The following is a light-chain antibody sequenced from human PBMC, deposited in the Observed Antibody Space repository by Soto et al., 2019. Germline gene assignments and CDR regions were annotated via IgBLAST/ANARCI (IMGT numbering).Light chain of an antibody. CDR2: DAS. CDR1: QSVSSY. V-gene: IGKV3-11*01. CDR3: QPRSNWRLT. Sequence: EIVLTQSPATLSLSPGERATLSCRASQSVSSYLAWYQQKPGQAPRLLIYDASNRATGIPARFSGSGSGTDFTLTISSLEPEDFAVYYCQPRSNWRLTFGGGTKVEI. J-gene: IGKJ4*01.